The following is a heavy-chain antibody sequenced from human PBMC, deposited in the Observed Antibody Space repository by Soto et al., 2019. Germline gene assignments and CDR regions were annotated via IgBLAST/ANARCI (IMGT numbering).Heavy chain of an antibody. CDR1: GGTFSGYA. CDR2: IIPIFGTA. CDR3: ARGGYYDSSGRTYYYGMDV. J-gene: IGHJ6*02. Sequence: SVKVSCKASGGTFSGYAISWVRQAPGQGLEWMGGIIPIFGTANYAQKFQGRVTITADESTSTAYMELSSLRSEDTAVYYCARGGYYDSSGRTYYYGMDVWGQGTTVTVSS. V-gene: IGHV1-69*13. D-gene: IGHD3-22*01.